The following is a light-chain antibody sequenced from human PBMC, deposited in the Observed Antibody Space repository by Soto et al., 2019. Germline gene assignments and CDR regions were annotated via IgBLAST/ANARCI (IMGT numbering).Light chain of an antibody. J-gene: IGKJ4*01. V-gene: IGKV1-33*01. CDR3: QQYDIPPST. Sequence: DIQMTQSPASLSASVGDRVTISCQACQDISRYLNWYQHKPGRAPQLLINDVSSLETGVPSRFSATGSGTEFTLTINGLQPEDLATYYCQQYDIPPSTFGGGTKVAIK. CDR1: QDISRY. CDR2: DVS.